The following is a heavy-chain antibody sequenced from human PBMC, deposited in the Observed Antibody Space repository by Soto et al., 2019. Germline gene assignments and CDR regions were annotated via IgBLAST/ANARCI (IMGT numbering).Heavy chain of an antibody. D-gene: IGHD2-15*01. CDR3: ARVTCSGGSCYSRVLDY. CDR2: ISYDGSNK. J-gene: IGHJ4*02. V-gene: IGHV3-30*03. CDR1: GFTFSSYG. Sequence: QVQLVESGGGVVQPGRSLRLSCAASGFTFSSYGMHWVRQAPGKGLEWVAVISYDGSNKYYADSVKGRFTISRDNSKNTLYLQMNSLRAEDTAVYYCARVTCSGGSCYSRVLDYWGQGTLVTVSS.